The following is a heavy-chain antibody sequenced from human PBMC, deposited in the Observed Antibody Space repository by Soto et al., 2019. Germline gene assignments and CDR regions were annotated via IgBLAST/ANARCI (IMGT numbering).Heavy chain of an antibody. CDR3: AREYTAWPLAYGLDV. Sequence: GGSLRLSCVGSGFTFSTYSINWVRQAPGKGLEWVSSISSRSDIYYADSVKGRFTISRDNAKNSVSLQMNSLRAEDTAVYCCAREYTAWPLAYGLDVWGQGTTVTVSS. J-gene: IGHJ6*02. V-gene: IGHV3-21*01. D-gene: IGHD2-2*02. CDR2: ISSRSDI. CDR1: GFTFSTYS.